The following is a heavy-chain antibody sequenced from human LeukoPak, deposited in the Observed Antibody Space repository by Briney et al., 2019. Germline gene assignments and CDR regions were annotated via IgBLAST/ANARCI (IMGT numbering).Heavy chain of an antibody. J-gene: IGHJ6*03. D-gene: IGHD6-6*01. V-gene: IGHV1-69*13. CDR2: IIPIFGTA. CDR3: AREKFVYSSSSTPYYYYMDV. Sequence: SVKVSCKASGGTFSSYAISWVRQAPGQGLEWMGGIIPIFGTANYAQKFQGRVTITADESTSTAYMELSSLRSEDTAVYYCAREKFVYSSSSTPYYYYMDVWGKGTTVTVSS. CDR1: GGTFSSYA.